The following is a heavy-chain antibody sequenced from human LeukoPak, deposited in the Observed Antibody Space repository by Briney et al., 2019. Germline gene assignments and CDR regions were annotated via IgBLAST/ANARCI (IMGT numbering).Heavy chain of an antibody. CDR2: INPNSGGT. Sequence: ASVKVSCKASGSTFTGYYLHWVRQAPGQGLEWMGWINPNSGGTNYAQKFQGRVTMTRDTSISTAYMELSRLRSDDTAVYYCARGYCSSTSCLKNWFDPWGQGTLVTVSS. J-gene: IGHJ5*02. CDR1: GSTFTGYY. V-gene: IGHV1-2*02. D-gene: IGHD2-2*01. CDR3: ARGYCSSTSCLKNWFDP.